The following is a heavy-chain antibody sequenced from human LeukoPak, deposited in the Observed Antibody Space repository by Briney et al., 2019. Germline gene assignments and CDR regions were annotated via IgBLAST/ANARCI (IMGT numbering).Heavy chain of an antibody. J-gene: IGHJ4*02. Sequence: PGGSLRLSCAASGFTFDDYGMSWVRHAPGKGLEWVSGINWNGGSTGYADSVKGRFTISRDNAKNSLYLQMNSLRAEDTALYYCARAKGYYYDSRGYSTFDYWGQGTLVTVSS. CDR2: INWNGGST. CDR1: GFTFDDYG. CDR3: ARAKGYYYDSRGYSTFDY. D-gene: IGHD3-22*01. V-gene: IGHV3-20*04.